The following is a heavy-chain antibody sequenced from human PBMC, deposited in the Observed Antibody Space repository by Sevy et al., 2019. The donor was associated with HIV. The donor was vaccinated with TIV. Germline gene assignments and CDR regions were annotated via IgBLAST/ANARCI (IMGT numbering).Heavy chain of an antibody. V-gene: IGHV3-33*01. D-gene: IGHD3-10*01. CDR1: GFTFSSYG. J-gene: IGHJ6*02. CDR2: IWYDGSNK. CDR3: AREREFPTLDYYYYGMDV. Sequence: GGSLRLSCAASGFTFSSYGMHWVRQAPGRGLEWVAVIWYDGSNKYYADSVKGRFTISRDNSKNTLYLQMNSLRAEDTAVYYCAREREFPTLDYYYYGMDVWGQGTTVTVSS.